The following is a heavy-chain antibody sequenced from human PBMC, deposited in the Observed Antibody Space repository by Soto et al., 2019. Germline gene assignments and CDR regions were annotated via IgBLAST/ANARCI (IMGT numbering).Heavy chain of an antibody. D-gene: IGHD3-10*01. V-gene: IGHV1-69*06. CDR1: GGTFSSYA. CDR3: ARVGSTMVRGAPHYGMDV. J-gene: IGHJ6*02. Sequence: QVQLVQSGAEVKKPGSSVKVSCKASGGTFSSYAISWVRQAPGQGLGWMGGMIPIFGTANYAQKFQGRVTITGDKSTRTAYMELISLRSEDTAVYYSARVGSTMVRGAPHYGMDVWGQGTTVTVSS. CDR2: MIPIFGTA.